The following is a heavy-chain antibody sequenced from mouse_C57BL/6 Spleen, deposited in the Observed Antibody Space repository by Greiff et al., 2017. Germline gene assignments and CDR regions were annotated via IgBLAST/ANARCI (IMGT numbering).Heavy chain of an antibody. CDR2: FYPGSGSI. CDR1: GYTFTEYT. V-gene: IGHV1-62-2*01. D-gene: IGHD2-5*01. CDR3: ARHEEGVRSYYSNSFFAY. Sequence: VMLVESGAELVKPGASVKLSCKASGYTFTEYTIHWVKQRSGQGLEWIGWFYPGSGSIKYNEKFKDKATLTADKSSSTVYMELSRLTSEDSAVYFCARHEEGVRSYYSNSFFAYWGQGTLVTVSA. J-gene: IGHJ3*01.